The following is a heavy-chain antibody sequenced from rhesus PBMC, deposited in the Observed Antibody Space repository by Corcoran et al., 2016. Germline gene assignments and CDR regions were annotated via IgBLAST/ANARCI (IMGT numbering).Heavy chain of an antibody. CDR2: IYSSRGNT. D-gene: IGHD1-1*01. V-gene: IGHV4-76*01. J-gene: IGHJ5-1*01. Sequence: QVQLQESGPGLLKPSETLSLPCAVSGGSISGGYGWGWIRPPQGKGLEGMVNIYSSRGNTTSTPSLTGRVTIAADTSKNQFSLKRSCVTAADTAVYYGARWNSPNRFDVWGPGVLVTVSS. CDR3: ARWNSPNRFDV. CDR1: GGSISGGYG.